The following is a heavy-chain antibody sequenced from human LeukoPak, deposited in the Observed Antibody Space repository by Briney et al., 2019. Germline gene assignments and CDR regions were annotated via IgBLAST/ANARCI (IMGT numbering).Heavy chain of an antibody. CDR3: AELGITMIGGV. CDR2: ITSSSSYI. D-gene: IGHD3-10*02. V-gene: IGHV3-21*01. Sequence: PGGSLRLSCAASGFTFSSYNMNWARQAPGKGLEWVSSITSSSSYIYYADSVKGRFTISRDNAKNSLYLQMNSLRAEDTAVYYCAELGITMIGGVWGKGTTVTISS. J-gene: IGHJ6*04. CDR1: GFTFSSYN.